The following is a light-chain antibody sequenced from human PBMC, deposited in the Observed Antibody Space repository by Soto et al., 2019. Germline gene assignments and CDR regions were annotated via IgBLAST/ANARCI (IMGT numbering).Light chain of an antibody. J-gene: IGLJ3*02. CDR2: EGS. CDR3: CSYAGSSTLV. V-gene: IGLV2-23*01. CDR1: SSDVGRYNL. Sequence: QSALTQPASVSGSPGQSITISCTGTSSDVGRYNLVSWYQQHPGKAPKLMIYEGSKRPSGVSNRFSGSKSGNTASLTISGLQAEAEADYYCCSYAGSSTLVFGGGTKLTVL.